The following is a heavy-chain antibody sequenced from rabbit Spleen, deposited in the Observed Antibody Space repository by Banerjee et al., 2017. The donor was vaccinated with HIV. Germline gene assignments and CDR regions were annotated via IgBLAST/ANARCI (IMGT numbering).Heavy chain of an antibody. V-gene: IGHV1S40*01. D-gene: IGHD1-1*01. CDR2: IYTGSGAT. CDR1: GFDLNSYYY. J-gene: IGHJ4*01. CDR3: VRGASSSGYYSL. Sequence: QSLEESGGDLVKPGTSLTLTCTASGFDLNSYYYMCWVRQAPGKGLEWIACIYTGSGATYYAPWVNGRFTISSQNAQNTLYLQLNSLTAADTATYFCVRGASSSGYYSLWGPGTWSPS.